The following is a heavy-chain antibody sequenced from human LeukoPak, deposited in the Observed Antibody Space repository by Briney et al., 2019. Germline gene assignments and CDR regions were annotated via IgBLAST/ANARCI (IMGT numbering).Heavy chain of an antibody. J-gene: IGHJ4*02. V-gene: IGHV4-59*08. Sequence: SDPQSLTCTVCGGSIRGWYGSWLRGPPGKGLVWIGYIHYSGRTNFNPSLKSRVTILAGTSKKQFALKFTQVTAADTAVYYCASQAHCTSDLCYPFDYWGQGTLVTVSS. CDR1: GGSIRGWY. CDR3: ASQAHCTSDLCYPFDY. D-gene: IGHD2-8*01. CDR2: IHYSGRT.